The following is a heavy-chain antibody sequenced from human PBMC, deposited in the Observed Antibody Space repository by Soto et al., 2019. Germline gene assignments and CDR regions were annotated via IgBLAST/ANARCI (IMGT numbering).Heavy chain of an antibody. CDR3: ARECVVVVAATYYYYYGMDV. CDR2: IHYSGST. V-gene: IGHV4-34*01. D-gene: IGHD2-15*01. J-gene: IGHJ6*02. Sequence: SETLSLTCAVYGGSFSGYYWSWIRQPPGKGLEWVGYIHYSGSTNYNPSLKSRVTMSVDTSKNQFSLKLSSVTAADTAVYYCARECVVVVAATYYYYYGMDVWGQGTTVTVSS. CDR1: GGSFSGYY.